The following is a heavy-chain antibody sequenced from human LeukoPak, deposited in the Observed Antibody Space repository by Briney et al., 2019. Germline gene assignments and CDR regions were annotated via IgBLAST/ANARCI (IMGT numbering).Heavy chain of an antibody. V-gene: IGHV4-39*07. CDR3: ARESFVRYYYYMDV. CDR1: GGSISSSSYY. J-gene: IGHJ6*03. Sequence: PSETLSLTCTVSGGSISSSSYYWSWIRQPPGKGLEWIGEINHSGSTNYNPSLKSRVTISVDTSKNQFSLKLSSVTAADTAVYYCARESFVRYYYYMDVWGKGTTVTVSS. D-gene: IGHD3-3*01. CDR2: INHSGST.